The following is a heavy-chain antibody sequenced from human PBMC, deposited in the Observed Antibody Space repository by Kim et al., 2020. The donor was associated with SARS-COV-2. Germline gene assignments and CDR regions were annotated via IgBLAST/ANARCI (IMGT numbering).Heavy chain of an antibody. D-gene: IGHD3-3*01. Sequence: YENSVKGRFTTPSDNSKNTLYLQMNSLRAEDTAVYYCARDGRFLEWSYIDYWGQGTLVTVSS. V-gene: IGHV3-33*01. CDR3: ARDGRFLEWSYIDY. J-gene: IGHJ4*02.